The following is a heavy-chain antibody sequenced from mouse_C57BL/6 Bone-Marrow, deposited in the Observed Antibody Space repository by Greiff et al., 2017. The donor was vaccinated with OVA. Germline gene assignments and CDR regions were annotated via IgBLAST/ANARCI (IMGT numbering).Heavy chain of an antibody. CDR3: AQSYYGSSCWYAMDY. J-gene: IGHJ4*01. V-gene: IGHV8-5*01. CDR2: LWCNDDK. D-gene: IGHD1-1*01. CDR1: GFSLSTSNMG. Sequence: QVTLKVCGPGILQPSQTLSLTCSFSGFSLSTSNMGIGWIRQPSGKGLDWLAHLWCNDDKYSNPFLKSRLTISKDTSNTQVYLKITTVDTADTATYYCAQSYYGSSCWYAMDYWGQGTSVTVSS.